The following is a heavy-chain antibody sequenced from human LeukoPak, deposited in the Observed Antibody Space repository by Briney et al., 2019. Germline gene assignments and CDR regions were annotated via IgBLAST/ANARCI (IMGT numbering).Heavy chain of an antibody. V-gene: IGHV3-74*01. CDR1: GFTFSSYW. Sequence: GGSLRLSCAASGFTFSSYWMHWVRQAPGKGLVWVSRINSDGSSISYADSVKGRFTISRDNAKNTLYLQMNSLRAEDTAVYYCAKEYGDSALDYWGQGTLVTVSS. J-gene: IGHJ4*02. CDR3: AKEYGDSALDY. CDR2: INSDGSSI. D-gene: IGHD4-17*01.